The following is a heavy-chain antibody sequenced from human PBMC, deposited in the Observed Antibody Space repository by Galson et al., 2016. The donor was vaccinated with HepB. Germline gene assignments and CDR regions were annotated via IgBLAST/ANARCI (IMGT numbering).Heavy chain of an antibody. CDR1: GFTVNNYA. D-gene: IGHD5-18*01. J-gene: IGHJ5*02. V-gene: IGHV3-23*01. CDR3: AEDPVRQLWFSGWFYP. Sequence: SLRLSCAASGFTVNNYAMSWVRQAPGKGLEWVSGISGSGDSTFYADSVKGRLTISRDNSNNNLYLQMNGLRADDTAVYYCAEDPVRQLWFSGWFYPWGQGTLVTVSS. CDR2: ISGSGDST.